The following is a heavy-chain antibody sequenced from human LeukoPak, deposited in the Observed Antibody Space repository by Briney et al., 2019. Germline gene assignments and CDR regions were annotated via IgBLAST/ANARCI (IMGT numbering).Heavy chain of an antibody. Sequence: GGSLRLSCAASGFTFKNFGMHWVRQAPGKGLEWVAFIRYDGSNKYYADFVKGRFTISRDNSKNVLDLQLNSLRPEDTAFYYCAKVLTYYPGSGSYYPDFWGQGTLVTVSS. D-gene: IGHD3-10*01. CDR3: AKVLTYYPGSGSYYPDF. CDR1: GFTFKNFG. V-gene: IGHV3-30*02. CDR2: IRYDGSNK. J-gene: IGHJ4*02.